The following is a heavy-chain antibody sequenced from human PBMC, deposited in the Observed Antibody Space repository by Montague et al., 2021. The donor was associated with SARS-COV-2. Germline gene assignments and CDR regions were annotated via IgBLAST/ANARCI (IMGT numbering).Heavy chain of an antibody. CDR1: GDSISNYY. CDR3: AREDLLWFGESRGMGV. J-gene: IGHJ6*02. Sequence: SETLSLTCTVSGDSISNYYWTWIRQSPGKGLEWIGYIYYSGSTNYNPSLKSRVTISLDTSKNQFSLKLSSVTAEDTAVYYCAREDLLWFGESRGMGVWGQGTTVTVSS. CDR2: IYYSGST. V-gene: IGHV4-59*13. D-gene: IGHD3-10*01.